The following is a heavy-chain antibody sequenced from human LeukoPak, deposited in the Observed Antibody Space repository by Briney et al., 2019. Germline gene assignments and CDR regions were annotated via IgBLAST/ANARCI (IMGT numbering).Heavy chain of an antibody. CDR2: MSGDGGST. V-gene: IGHV3-43*02. D-gene: IGHD2-2*01. J-gene: IGHJ4*02. CDR1: GFTFDDYA. CDR3: AKGSPSWDVVVVPAAMGNYFDY. Sequence: PGGSLRLSCAASGFTFDDYAMHWVRQAPGKGLEWVSLMSGDGGSTYYADSVKGRFTISRDNSKNSLYLQMNSLRTEDTALYYCAKGSPSWDVVVVPAAMGNYFDYWGQGTLVTVSS.